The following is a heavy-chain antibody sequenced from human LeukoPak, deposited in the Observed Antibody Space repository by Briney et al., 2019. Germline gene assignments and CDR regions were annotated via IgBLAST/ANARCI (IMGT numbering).Heavy chain of an antibody. Sequence: SETLSLTCTVSGGSISSYYWSWIRQPPGKGLEWIGYIYYSGSTNYNPPLKSRVTISVDTSKNQFSLKLGSVTAAVTAVYYCAAVDTAMAFDYWGQGTLVTVSP. CDR1: GGSISSYY. CDR3: AAVDTAMAFDY. D-gene: IGHD5-18*01. J-gene: IGHJ4*02. CDR2: IYYSGST. V-gene: IGHV4-59*01.